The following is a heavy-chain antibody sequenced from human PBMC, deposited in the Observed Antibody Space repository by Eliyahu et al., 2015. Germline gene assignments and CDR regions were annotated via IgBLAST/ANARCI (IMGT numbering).Heavy chain of an antibody. Sequence: EVKKPGSSVKVSCKTSGGTFSNHAISWVRQAPGQGLEWMGTIIPIFASANYAQNFQGRVTISADESTTTAYMELRGLRSEDTALYYCARDIAVGTSYSFDDWGQGALVTVSS. J-gene: IGHJ4*02. CDR1: GGTFSNHA. CDR2: IIPIFASA. CDR3: ARDIAVGTSYSFDD. V-gene: IGHV1-69*15. D-gene: IGHD6-19*01.